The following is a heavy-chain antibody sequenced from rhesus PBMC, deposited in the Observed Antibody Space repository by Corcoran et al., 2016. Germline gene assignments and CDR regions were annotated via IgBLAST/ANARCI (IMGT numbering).Heavy chain of an antibody. D-gene: IGHD2-39*01. Sequence: EVQLAESGGGLVQPGGSLRLSCAASGFTFSANWMNWVRQVPGKGREWVSRISNDGNSRNYADSVKGRFTISRENAKNSLYLQMNGLRPEDTAVYYCAKDLVWNALDVWGRGVLVTVSS. J-gene: IGHJ5-2*02. CDR3: AKDLVWNALDV. V-gene: IGHV3-119*01. CDR1: GFTFSANW. CDR2: ISNDGNSR.